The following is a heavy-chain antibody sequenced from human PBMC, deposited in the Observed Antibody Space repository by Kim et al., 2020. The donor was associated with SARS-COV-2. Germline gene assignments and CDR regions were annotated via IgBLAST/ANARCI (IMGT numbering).Heavy chain of an antibody. Sequence: FQGHVTISADKSISTAYLQWSSLKASDTAMYYCARGVSPSLIAAGDFDYWGQGTLVTVSS. D-gene: IGHD6-13*01. CDR3: ARGVSPSLIAAGDFDY. V-gene: IGHV5-10-1*01. J-gene: IGHJ4*02.